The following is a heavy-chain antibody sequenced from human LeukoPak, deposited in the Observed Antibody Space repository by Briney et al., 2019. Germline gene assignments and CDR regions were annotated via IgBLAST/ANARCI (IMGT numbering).Heavy chain of an antibody. CDR3: ARVRNDAFDI. D-gene: IGHD1-14*01. CDR1: GFTVSSNY. V-gene: IGHV3-66*02. CDR2: IYGGGST. Sequence: GGSLRLSCAASGFTVSSNYMSWVRQAPGKGLEWVSVIYGGGSTYYADSVKGRFTISRDNSKNTLYLQMNSLRAEDTAVYYCARVRNDAFDIWGQGTMVTVSS. J-gene: IGHJ3*02.